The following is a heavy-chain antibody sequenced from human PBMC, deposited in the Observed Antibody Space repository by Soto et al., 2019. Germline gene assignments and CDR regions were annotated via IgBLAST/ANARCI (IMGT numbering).Heavy chain of an antibody. CDR1: GYKFSDYG. CDR3: ARDHRATTGWNNYFDY. J-gene: IGHJ4*02. CDR2: VSTYNGNT. D-gene: IGHD1-1*01. Sequence: ASVKVSFKASGYKFSDYGISWVRQAPGQGLKWMGWVSTYNGNTWSAQNFQGRVTLTRDTSTNTAYMEMRSLTSDDTAVYYCARDHRATTGWNNYFDYWGQGTLVTVSS. V-gene: IGHV1-18*01.